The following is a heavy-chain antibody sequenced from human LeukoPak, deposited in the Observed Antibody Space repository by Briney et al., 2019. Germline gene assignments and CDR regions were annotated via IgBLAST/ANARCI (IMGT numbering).Heavy chain of an antibody. CDR2: IYHSGRT. CDR1: GGSISSSNW. J-gene: IGHJ4*02. CDR3: ATRKLGNDY. Sequence: PSETLSLTCAVSGGSISSSNWWSWVRQPPGKGREWSGEIYHSGRTKYNPSLKRRVTISADTSKNQFSLKLYSVTAAATAVYYCATRKLGNDYWGQGTLVTVSS. D-gene: IGHD7-27*01. V-gene: IGHV4-4*02.